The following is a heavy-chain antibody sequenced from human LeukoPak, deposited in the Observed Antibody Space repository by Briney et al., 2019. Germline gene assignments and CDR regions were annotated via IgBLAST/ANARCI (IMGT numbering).Heavy chain of an antibody. J-gene: IGHJ4*02. CDR1: GFTVSSNY. CDR3: ATREDGGKFDY. CDR2: ISSSSSYI. Sequence: PGGSLRLSCAASGFTVSSNYMSWVRQAPGKGLEWVSSISSSSSYIYYADSVKGRFTISRDNAKNSLYLQMNSLRAEDTAVYYCATREDGGKFDYWGQGTLVTVSS. V-gene: IGHV3-21*01. D-gene: IGHD3-16*01.